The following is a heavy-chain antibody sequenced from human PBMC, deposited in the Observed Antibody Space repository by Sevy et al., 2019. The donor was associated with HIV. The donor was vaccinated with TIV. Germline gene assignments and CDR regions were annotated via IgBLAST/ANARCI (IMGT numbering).Heavy chain of an antibody. Sequence: GGSLRLSCAASGFTFSSYEMNWVRQAPGKGLEWVSYISSSGSTIYYADSVKGRFTISRDNAKNSLYLQMNSLRAEDTAVYYCGRGYCSSTSCQRSFDYWGQGTLVTVSS. CDR2: ISSSGSTI. CDR3: GRGYCSSTSCQRSFDY. V-gene: IGHV3-48*03. J-gene: IGHJ4*02. CDR1: GFTFSSYE. D-gene: IGHD2-2*01.